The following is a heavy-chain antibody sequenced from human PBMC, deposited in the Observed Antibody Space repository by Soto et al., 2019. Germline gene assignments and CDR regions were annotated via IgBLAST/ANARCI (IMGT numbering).Heavy chain of an antibody. Sequence: QVQLVESGGGVVQPGRSLRLSCAASGFTFSSYAMHWVRQAPGKGLEWVAVISYDGSNKYYADSVKGRFTISRDNSKNTLYLQMNSLRAEDTAVYYCARGDSSRGLGFDYWGQGTLVTVSS. D-gene: IGHD6-13*01. CDR3: ARGDSSRGLGFDY. J-gene: IGHJ4*02. CDR2: ISYDGSNK. CDR1: GFTFSSYA. V-gene: IGHV3-30-3*01.